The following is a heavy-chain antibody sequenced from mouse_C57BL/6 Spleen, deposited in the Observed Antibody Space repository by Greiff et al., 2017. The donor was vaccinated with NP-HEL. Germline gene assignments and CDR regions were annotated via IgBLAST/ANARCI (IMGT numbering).Heavy chain of an antibody. D-gene: IGHD2-3*01. CDR2: IDPSDSYT. CDR3: ARPPIYDGYYVWFAY. J-gene: IGHJ3*01. Sequence: QVQLQQPGAELVKPGASVKLSCKASGYTFTSYWMQWVKQRPGQGLEWIGEIDPSDSYTNYNQKFKGKATLTVDTSSSTAYMQLSSLTSEDSAVYYCARPPIYDGYYVWFAYWGQGTLVTVSA. CDR1: GYTFTSYW. V-gene: IGHV1-50*01.